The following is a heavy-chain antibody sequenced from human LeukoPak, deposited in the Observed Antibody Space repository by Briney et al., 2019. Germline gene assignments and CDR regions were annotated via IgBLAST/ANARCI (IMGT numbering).Heavy chain of an antibody. J-gene: IGHJ3*02. CDR2: IYHSGST. CDR3: ARGLATFGVVIGGAFDI. V-gene: IGHV4-30-2*01. CDR1: GGSISSGGYY. D-gene: IGHD3-3*01. Sequence: SETLSLTCTVSGGSISSGGYYWSWIRQPPGKGLEWIGYIYHSGSTYYNPSLKSRVTISVDRSKNQFSLKLSSVTAADTAVYYCARGLATFGVVIGGAFDIWGQGTMVTVSS.